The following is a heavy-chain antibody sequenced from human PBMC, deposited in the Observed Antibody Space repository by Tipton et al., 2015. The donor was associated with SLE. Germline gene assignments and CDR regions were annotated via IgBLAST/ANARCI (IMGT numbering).Heavy chain of an antibody. Sequence: TLSLTCTVTCFSINSGYYWGWIRRPPGKGLEWIGYMHHSGLSYLNPSLKSRVSISLDSSRNQVFLNLKSVTAADTAVYYCTRSSPDYYDSSGFYYWGQGKQVTVSS. D-gene: IGHD3-22*01. J-gene: IGHJ4*02. CDR3: TRSSPDYYDSSGFYY. CDR2: MHHSGLS. CDR1: CFSINSGYY. V-gene: IGHV4-38-2*02.